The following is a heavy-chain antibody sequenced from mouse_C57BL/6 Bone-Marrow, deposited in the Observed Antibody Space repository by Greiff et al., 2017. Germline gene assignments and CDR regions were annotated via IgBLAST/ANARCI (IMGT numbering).Heavy chain of an antibody. Sequence: EVKLVESGGGLVQPGGSLKLSCAASGFTFSDYYMYWVRQTPEKRLEWVAYISNGGGSTYYPDTVKGRFTISRDNAKNTLYLQMSRLKSEDKAMYYCARPFFCYAMDYWGQGTSVTVSS. J-gene: IGHJ4*01. CDR3: ARPFFCYAMDY. V-gene: IGHV5-12*01. CDR1: GFTFSDYY. CDR2: ISNGGGST.